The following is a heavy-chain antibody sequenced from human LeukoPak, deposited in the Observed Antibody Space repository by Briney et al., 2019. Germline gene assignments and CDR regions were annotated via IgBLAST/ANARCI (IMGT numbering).Heavy chain of an antibody. CDR2: IYYSGST. CDR3: ARPVAAERGRYYYYMDV. Sequence: PSETLSLTCTVSGGPISSSSYYWGWIRQPPGKGLEWIGSIYYSGSTYYNPSLKGRVTISVDTSKNQFSLKLSSVTAADTAVYYCARPVAAERGRYYYYMDVWGKGTTVTVSS. D-gene: IGHD2-15*01. V-gene: IGHV4-39*01. J-gene: IGHJ6*03. CDR1: GGPISSSSYY.